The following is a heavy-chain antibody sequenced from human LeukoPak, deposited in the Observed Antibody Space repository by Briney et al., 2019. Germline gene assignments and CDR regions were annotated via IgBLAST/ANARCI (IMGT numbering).Heavy chain of an antibody. J-gene: IGHJ5*02. V-gene: IGHV4-39*07. D-gene: IGHD3-22*01. CDR1: GGSISSSSYY. CDR3: ARLYYDSSGS. CDR2: INHSGST. Sequence: PSETLSLTCTVSGGSISSSSYYWGWIRQPPGKGLEWIGEINHSGSTNYNPSLKSRVTISVDTSKNQFSLKLSSVTAADTAVYYCARLYYDSSGSWGQGTLVTVSS.